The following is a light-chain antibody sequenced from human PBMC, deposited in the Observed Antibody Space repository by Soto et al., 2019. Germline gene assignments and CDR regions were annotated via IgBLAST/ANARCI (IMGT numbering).Light chain of an antibody. CDR3: LLYYGATQSFG. CDR1: TGAVTMANY. J-gene: IGLJ1*01. Sequence: QAVVTEEPCLTVCPGGTVALTCASSTGAVTMANYPNWFQQKPGQAPRPLIYSTSHKHSRTPARFSGSLLGGKAALTLSGVQSEDEADYYCLLYYGATQSFGFGTGTKVAVL. CDR2: STS. V-gene: IGLV7-43*01.